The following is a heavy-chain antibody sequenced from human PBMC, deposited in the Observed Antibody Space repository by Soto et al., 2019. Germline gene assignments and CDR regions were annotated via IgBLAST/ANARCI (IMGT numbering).Heavy chain of an antibody. J-gene: IGHJ3*02. CDR2: ISGSGGTT. D-gene: IGHD6-19*01. CDR3: AKRFAYSSGLDGFDI. CDR1: GFIFSSYA. Sequence: GSLRLSCAASGFIFSSYAMTWVRQAPGKGLEWVSGISGSGGTTYYVDSVKGRFTISRDNSKNTLYLQTNSLRAEDSAIYYCAKRFAYSSGLDGFDIWGQGTMVTVSS. V-gene: IGHV3-23*01.